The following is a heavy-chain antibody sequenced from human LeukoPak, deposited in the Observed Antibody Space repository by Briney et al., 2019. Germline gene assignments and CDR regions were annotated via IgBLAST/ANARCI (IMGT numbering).Heavy chain of an antibody. Sequence: SVKVSCKASGGTFSSYAISWVRQAPGQGLEWMGGIIPIFGTANYAQKFQGRVTITADKSTSTAYMELSSLRSEDTAVYYCARDEGYCSGGSCYSWFDPWGQGTLVTVSS. CDR2: IIPIFGTA. V-gene: IGHV1-69*06. D-gene: IGHD2-15*01. J-gene: IGHJ5*02. CDR3: ARDEGYCSGGSCYSWFDP. CDR1: GGTFSSYA.